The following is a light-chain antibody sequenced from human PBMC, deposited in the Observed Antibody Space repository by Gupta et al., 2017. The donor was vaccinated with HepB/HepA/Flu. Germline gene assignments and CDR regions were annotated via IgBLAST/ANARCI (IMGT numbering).Light chain of an antibody. J-gene: IGLJ2*01. CDR2: DVD. CDR3: SSGTNTHTLVV. Sequence: SALPPPASVSWSPCQSITISCTGTSSDFGDFDHFSWYQKNPGKAPKLLISDVDNRPSGVSSRFSGSKSGNTASMTIAGLQTEDEGDYYCSSGTNTHTLVVFGGGTKVTVL. V-gene: IGLV2-14*01. CDR1: SSDFGDFDH.